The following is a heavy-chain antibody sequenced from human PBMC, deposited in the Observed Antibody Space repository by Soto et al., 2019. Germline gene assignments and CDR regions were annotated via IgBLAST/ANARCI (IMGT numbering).Heavy chain of an antibody. D-gene: IGHD3-3*01. CDR3: ARGRTIFGLVKFDY. V-gene: IGHV1-69*01. CDR1: GGTLSNYS. J-gene: IGHJ4*02. CDR2: VIPIFSIM. Sequence: QVQLVQAGAEVKKPGSSVKVSCKASGGTLSNYSIACVRLVPGQGLEWVGGVIPIFSIMKYAQKFQDRVTFTADDSTTTASMELISLTSEDTAVYYCARGRTIFGLVKFDYWGQGALVTVSS.